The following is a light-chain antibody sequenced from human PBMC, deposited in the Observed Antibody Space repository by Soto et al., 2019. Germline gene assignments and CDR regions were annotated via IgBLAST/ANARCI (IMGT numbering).Light chain of an antibody. J-gene: IGKJ2*01. V-gene: IGKV3-15*01. Sequence: EIVMTQSPATLSVSPGERANLSCRASQSVSRNLAWYQQKPGQAPRLLIYGASTRATGIPARFSGSGSGTDFTLTINSLQSEDFAVYYCQHYHEWVKTFGQGTKLEIK. CDR2: GAS. CDR1: QSVSRN. CDR3: QHYHEWVKT.